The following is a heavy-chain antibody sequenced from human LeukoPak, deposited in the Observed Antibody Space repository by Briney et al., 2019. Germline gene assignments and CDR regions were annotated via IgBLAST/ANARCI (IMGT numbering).Heavy chain of an antibody. CDR3: ASREYDNSNYYLYYFDY. J-gene: IGHJ4*02. D-gene: IGHD3-22*01. CDR2: IIPILGIT. Sequence: SVKVSCKASGGTFSSYAISWVRQAPGQGLEWMGGIIPILGITNYAQKFQGRVTITADKSTSTAYMELSSLRSEDTAVYYCASREYDNSNYYLYYFDYWGQGTLVTVSS. CDR1: GGTFSSYA. V-gene: IGHV1-69*10.